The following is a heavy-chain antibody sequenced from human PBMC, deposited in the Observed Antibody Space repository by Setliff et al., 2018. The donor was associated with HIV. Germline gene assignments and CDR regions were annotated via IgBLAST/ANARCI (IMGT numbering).Heavy chain of an antibody. CDR1: GFTFSSYT. Sequence: GESLKISCTASGFTFSSYTMNWVRQAPGKGLEWVSSISYSTGYIYYADSVKSRFTISRDNAKSSLYLQMNSLRAEDTAVYYCARGVAAAGTDYWGQGTLVTVSS. CDR3: ARGVAAAGTDY. D-gene: IGHD6-13*01. CDR2: ISYSTGYI. V-gene: IGHV3-21*01. J-gene: IGHJ4*02.